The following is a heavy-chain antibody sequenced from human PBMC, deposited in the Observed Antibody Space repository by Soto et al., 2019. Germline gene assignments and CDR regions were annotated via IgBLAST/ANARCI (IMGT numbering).Heavy chain of an antibody. CDR2: ISGSGGST. Sequence: HPGGSLRLSCAASGFPFSSYAMSWVRQAPGKGLEWVSAISGSGGSTYYADSVKGRFTISRDNSKNTLYLQMNSLRAEDTAVYYCAKDPARYSSSWTTTNDYWGQGTLVTVSS. J-gene: IGHJ4*02. CDR3: AKDPARYSSSWTTTNDY. CDR1: GFPFSSYA. V-gene: IGHV3-23*01. D-gene: IGHD6-13*01.